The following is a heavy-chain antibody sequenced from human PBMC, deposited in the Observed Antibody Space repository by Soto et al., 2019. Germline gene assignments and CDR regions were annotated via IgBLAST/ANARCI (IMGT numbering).Heavy chain of an antibody. J-gene: IGHJ4*02. D-gene: IGHD6-19*01. CDR2: INPNSGST. V-gene: IGHV1-2*02. CDR3: GRGRASGPSGDL. CDR1: GYTFSDYY. Sequence: QVHLAQSGAEVKKPGASVKVSCKASGYTFSDYYIHWIRQAPGQGLEWMGWINPNSGSTHFAKKFQGRVTMTSDPSISTGYMELSSLRSDDTALYFCGRGRASGPSGDLWGQGTRVTVSS.